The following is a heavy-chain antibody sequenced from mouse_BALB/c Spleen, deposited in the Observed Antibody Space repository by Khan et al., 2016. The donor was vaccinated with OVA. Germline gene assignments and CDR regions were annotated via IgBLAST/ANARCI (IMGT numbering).Heavy chain of an antibody. J-gene: IGHJ3*01. CDR3: ARWFTY. CDR1: GYSITSDYA. CDR2: ISYSGST. V-gene: IGHV3-2*02. Sequence: EVQLQESGPGLVKPSQSLSLTCTVTGYSITSDYAWNWIRQFPGNKLEWMGYISYSGSTTYNPSLKSLISFTRVTSKNQFFLHVNSVTTEDAATYYCARWFTYWGQGTLVTVSA.